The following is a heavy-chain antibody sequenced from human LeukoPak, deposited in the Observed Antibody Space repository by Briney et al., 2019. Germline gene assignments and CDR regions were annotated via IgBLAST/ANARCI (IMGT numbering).Heavy chain of an antibody. CDR2: ISSDGSST. Sequence: GGSLRLSCAASGFTFRNHWMHWVRQTPGTGLVWVSRISSDGSSTTYADSVKGRFTISRDNAKNTLYLQMNNLRAEDTAMYYCARDQRVTGRPDIDYWGQGTLVIVSS. J-gene: IGHJ4*02. CDR1: GFTFRNHW. D-gene: IGHD6-6*01. V-gene: IGHV3-74*03. CDR3: ARDQRVTGRPDIDY.